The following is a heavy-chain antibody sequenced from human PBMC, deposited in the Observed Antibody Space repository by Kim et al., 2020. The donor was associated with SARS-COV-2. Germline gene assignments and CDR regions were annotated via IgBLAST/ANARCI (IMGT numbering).Heavy chain of an antibody. CDR1: GGSIRSGSYY. V-gene: IGHV4-39*07. Sequence: SETLSLTCSVSGGSIRSGSYYWGWIRQPPGKGLEWIGSMYDSGSTYYNPSLKSRVTISIDTSKNQFSLRLSSVTAADTAVYYCVRYGSGSHILFDPWGQGTLVTVST. CDR2: MYDSGST. CDR3: VRYGSGSHILFDP. D-gene: IGHD3-10*01. J-gene: IGHJ5*02.